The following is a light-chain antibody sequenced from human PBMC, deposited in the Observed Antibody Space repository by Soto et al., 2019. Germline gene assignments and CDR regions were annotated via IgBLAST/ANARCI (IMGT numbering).Light chain of an antibody. CDR1: SSDVGSYNL. Sequence: QSVLTQPASVSGSPGQSITISCTGTSSDVGSYNLVSWYHQHPGKAPKLMIYEGSKRPSGVSNRFSGSKFGNTASLTISGLQAEDEADYYFCSYAGSSTWVFGGGTKLTVL. J-gene: IGLJ3*02. V-gene: IGLV2-23*01. CDR2: EGS. CDR3: CSYAGSSTWV.